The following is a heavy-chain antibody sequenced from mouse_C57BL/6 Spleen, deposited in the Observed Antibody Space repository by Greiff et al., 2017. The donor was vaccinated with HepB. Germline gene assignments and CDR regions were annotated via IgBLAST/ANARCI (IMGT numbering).Heavy chain of an antibody. CDR1: GFTFSSYA. V-gene: IGHV5-9-1*02. CDR3: TRAVVATLDWYFDG. Sequence: EVKLVESGEGLVKPGGSLKLSCAASGFTFSSYAMSWVRQTPEKRLEWVAYISSGGDYIYYADTVKGRFTISRDNARNTLYLQMSSLKSEDTAMYYCTRAVVATLDWYFDGWGTGTTVTVSS. J-gene: IGHJ1*03. D-gene: IGHD1-1*01. CDR2: ISSGGDYI.